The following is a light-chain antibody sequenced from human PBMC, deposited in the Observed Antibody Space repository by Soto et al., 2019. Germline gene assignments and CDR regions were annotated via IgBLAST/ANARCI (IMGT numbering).Light chain of an antibody. CDR3: SSYTSSSTLNYV. J-gene: IGLJ1*01. Sequence: QSVLTQPASVSVSPGQSITVSCTGTSSDVGGYNYVSWYQQHPGKAPKLMIYEVSNRPSGVSNRFSGSKSGNTASLTISGLRAEDEADYYCSSYTSSSTLNYVFGTGTKVTVL. CDR1: SSDVGGYNY. V-gene: IGLV2-14*01. CDR2: EVS.